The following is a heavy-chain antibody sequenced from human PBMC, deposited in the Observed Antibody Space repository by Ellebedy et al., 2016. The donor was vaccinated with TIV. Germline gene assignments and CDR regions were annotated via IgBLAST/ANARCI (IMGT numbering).Heavy chain of an antibody. CDR2: VGGCGGRS. CDR3: ARGASLYGDYVFDF. D-gene: IGHD4-17*01. V-gene: IGHV3-23*01. J-gene: IGHJ4*02. Sequence: GESLKISCAASGLTFRMYALRWVRQALGKGLEWVSGVGGCGGRSYYADSVKGRFTISRDNSKNTLFLQMNSLRAEDTAVYYCARGASLYGDYVFDFWGQGTLVTVSS. CDR1: GLTFRMYA.